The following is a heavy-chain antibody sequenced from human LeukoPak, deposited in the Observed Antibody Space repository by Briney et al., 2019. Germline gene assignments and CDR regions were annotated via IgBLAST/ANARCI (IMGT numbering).Heavy chain of an antibody. D-gene: IGHD4-17*01. CDR2: ISGDGGST. J-gene: IGHJ4*02. Sequence: GGSLRLSCAASGFTFDDYAMHWVRQAPGKGLEWVSLISGDGGSTYYADSVKGRFTISRDNSKNSLYLQMNSLRTEDTALYYCAKDMSHYGDYAYFDYWGQGTLVTVSS. CDR3: AKDMSHYGDYAYFDY. V-gene: IGHV3-43*02. CDR1: GFTFDDYA.